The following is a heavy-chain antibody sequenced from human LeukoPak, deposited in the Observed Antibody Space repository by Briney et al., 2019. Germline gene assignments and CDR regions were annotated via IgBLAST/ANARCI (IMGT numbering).Heavy chain of an antibody. CDR2: IIPIFGTA. D-gene: IGHD1-26*01. CDR3: ASAHSHSGSYSN. V-gene: IGHV1-69*06. CDR1: GYSSTNYG. Sequence: GASVKVSCKASGYSSTNYGISWVRQAPGQGLEWMGGIIPIFGTANYAQKFQGRVTITADKSTSTAYMELSSLRSEDTAVYYCASAHSHSGSYSNWGQGTLVTVSS. J-gene: IGHJ4*02.